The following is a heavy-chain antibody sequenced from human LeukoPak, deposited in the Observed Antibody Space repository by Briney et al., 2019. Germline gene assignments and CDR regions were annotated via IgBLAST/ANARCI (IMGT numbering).Heavy chain of an antibody. V-gene: IGHV1-18*01. D-gene: IGHD3-22*01. Sequence: GASVKVSCKASGYTFTSYGISWVRQAPGQGLEWMGWIRAYNGNTNYAQKLQGRVTMTTDTSTSTAYMELRSLRSDDTAVYYCARDYDGLGSGYYYSAAFDIWGQGTMVTVSS. CDR2: IRAYNGNT. CDR3: ARDYDGLGSGYYYSAAFDI. CDR1: GYTFTSYG. J-gene: IGHJ3*02.